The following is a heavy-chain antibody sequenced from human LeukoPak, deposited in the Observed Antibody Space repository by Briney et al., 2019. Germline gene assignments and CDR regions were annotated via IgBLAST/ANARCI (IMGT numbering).Heavy chain of an antibody. V-gene: IGHV4-30-4*08. J-gene: IGHJ5*02. CDR3: ARGYYDSSGYYPQEMKDNWFEP. CDR1: GGSISSGDYY. CDR2: SYYSGST. D-gene: IGHD3-22*01. Sequence: SETLSLTCTVSGGSISSGDYYWSWIRQPPGKALEWIGYSYYSGSTYYNPSLKSRVTISVDTSKNQFSLKLSSVTAADTAVYYCARGYYDSSGYYPQEMKDNWFEPWGQGTLVTVSS.